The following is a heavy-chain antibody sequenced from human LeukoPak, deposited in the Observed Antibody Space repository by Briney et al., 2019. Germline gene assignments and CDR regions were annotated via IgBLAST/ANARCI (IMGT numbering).Heavy chain of an antibody. Sequence: TGRSLRLSCAASGFTFSSYGMHWVRQAPGKGLEWVAVISYDGSNKYYADSVKGRFTISRDNSKNTLYPQMNSLRAEDTAVYYCAKDHRGYSYGRIDYWGQGTLVTVSS. CDR2: ISYDGSNK. CDR3: AKDHRGYSYGRIDY. CDR1: GFTFSSYG. J-gene: IGHJ4*02. D-gene: IGHD5-18*01. V-gene: IGHV3-30*18.